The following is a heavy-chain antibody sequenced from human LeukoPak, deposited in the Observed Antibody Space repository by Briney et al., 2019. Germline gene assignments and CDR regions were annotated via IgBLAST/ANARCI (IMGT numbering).Heavy chain of an antibody. CDR1: GYTFTGYY. D-gene: IGHD3-3*01. J-gene: IGHJ4*02. Sequence: ASVKVSCKASGYTFTGYYMHWVRQAPGQGLEWMGRINPNSGGTNYAQKFQGRVTMTRDTSISTAYMELSRLRSDDTAVYYCAEGGYDFWSGCYNYWGQGTLVTVSS. CDR2: INPNSGGT. V-gene: IGHV1-2*06. CDR3: AEGGYDFWSGCYNY.